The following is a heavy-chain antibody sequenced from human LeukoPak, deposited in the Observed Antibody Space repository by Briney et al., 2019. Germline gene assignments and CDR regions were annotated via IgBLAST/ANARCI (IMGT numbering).Heavy chain of an antibody. D-gene: IGHD4-17*01. CDR2: IYYSGST. Sequence: PSETLSLTCTVSGASISGGSYHWSWIRQPPGKGLEWIGYIYYSGSTNYNPSLKSRVTISVDTSKNQFSLKLSSVTAADTAVYYCARDWDYGNWFDPWGQGTLVTVSS. CDR3: ARDWDYGNWFDP. CDR1: GASISGGSYH. J-gene: IGHJ5*02. V-gene: IGHV4-61*01.